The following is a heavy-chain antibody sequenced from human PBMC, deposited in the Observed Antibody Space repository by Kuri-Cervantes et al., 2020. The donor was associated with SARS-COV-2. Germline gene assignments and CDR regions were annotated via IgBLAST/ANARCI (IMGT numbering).Heavy chain of an antibody. CDR3: ATCTNFDCPRA. J-gene: IGHJ5*02. Sequence: GESLKISCAASGFTFSSYGMHWVRQAPGKGLEWVAVIWFDGTNEYYTDSVKGRFTISRDNSKNILFLRMSSVRAEDTALYYCATCTNFDCPRAWGQGTLVTVSS. V-gene: IGHV3-33*03. CDR1: GFTFSSYG. D-gene: IGHD3-9*01. CDR2: IWFDGTNE.